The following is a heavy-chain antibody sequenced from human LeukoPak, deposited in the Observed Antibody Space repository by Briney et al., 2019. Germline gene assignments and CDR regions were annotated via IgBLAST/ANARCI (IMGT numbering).Heavy chain of an antibody. J-gene: IGHJ6*02. V-gene: IGHV3-7*01. D-gene: IGHD6-19*01. Sequence: GGSQRLSCAASGFTFSSYWMSWVRQAPGKGLEWVANIKQDGSEKYYVDSVKGRFTISRDNAKNSLYLQMNSLRAEDTAVYYCARDPYSGGWPSYYYYGMDVWGQGTTVTVSS. CDR1: GFTFSSYW. CDR3: ARDPYSGGWPSYYYYGMDV. CDR2: IKQDGSEK.